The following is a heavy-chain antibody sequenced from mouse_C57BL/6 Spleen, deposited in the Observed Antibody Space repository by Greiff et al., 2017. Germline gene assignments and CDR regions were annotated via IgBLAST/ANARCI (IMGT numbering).Heavy chain of an antibody. Sequence: VQLQQPGAELVMPGASVKLSCKASGYTFTSYWMHWVKQRPGQGLEWIGEIDPSDSYTNYNQKFKGKSTFTVDKSSSTAYMQLSSLTSADSAVYYCARRPYYDYPWFAYWGQGTLVTVSA. CDR1: GYTFTSYW. J-gene: IGHJ3*01. V-gene: IGHV1-69*01. D-gene: IGHD2-4*01. CDR3: ARRPYYDYPWFAY. CDR2: IDPSDSYT.